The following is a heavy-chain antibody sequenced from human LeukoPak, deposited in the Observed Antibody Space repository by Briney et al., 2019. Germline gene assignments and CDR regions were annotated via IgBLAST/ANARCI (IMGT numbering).Heavy chain of an antibody. D-gene: IGHD2-15*01. V-gene: IGHV3-7*03. Sequence: GGSLRLSCAASGFTFSSYWMSWVRQAPGKGLEWVANIKQDGSEKCYVDSVKGRFTISRDNAKNSLYLQMNSLRAEDTAVYYCARKGSCSRYSHNDYWGQGTLVTVSS. CDR3: ARKGSCSRYSHNDY. CDR1: GFTFSSYW. J-gene: IGHJ4*02. CDR2: IKQDGSEK.